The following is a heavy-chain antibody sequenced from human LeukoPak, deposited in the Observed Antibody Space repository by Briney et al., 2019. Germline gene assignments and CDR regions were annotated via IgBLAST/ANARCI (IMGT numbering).Heavy chain of an antibody. CDR3: AKAVYCSGNTCYLGSFDY. CDR1: GFILSTYS. Sequence: PGGSLRLSCAASGFILSTYSMNWVRQAPGKGLEWVSYISSSSNIIYYADSVKGRFTISRDNSKNTLYLQMNSLRADDTAVYYCAKAVYCSGNTCYLGSFDYWGQGTLVTVSS. D-gene: IGHD2-2*01. J-gene: IGHJ4*02. CDR2: ISSSSNII. V-gene: IGHV3-48*01.